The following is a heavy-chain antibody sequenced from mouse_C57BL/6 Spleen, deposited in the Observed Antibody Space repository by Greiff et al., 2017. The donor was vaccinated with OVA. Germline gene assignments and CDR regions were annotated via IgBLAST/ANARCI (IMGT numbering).Heavy chain of an antibody. CDR2: IYPGDGDT. CDR3: ASFFRDRGLAY. D-gene: IGHD3-2*01. J-gene: IGHJ3*01. CDR1: GYAFSSYW. V-gene: IGHV1-80*01. Sequence: VQLQESGAELVKPGASVKISCKASGYAFSSYWMNWVKQRPGKGLEWIGQIYPGDGDTNYNGKFKGKATLTADKSSSTAYMQLSSLTSEDSAGYFCASFFRDRGLAYWGQGTLVTVSA.